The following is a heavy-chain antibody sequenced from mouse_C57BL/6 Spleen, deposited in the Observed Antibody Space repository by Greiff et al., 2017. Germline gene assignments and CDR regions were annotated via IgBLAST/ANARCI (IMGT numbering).Heavy chain of an antibody. CDR2: INPNNGGT. V-gene: IGHV1-26*01. Sequence: VQLQQSGPELVKPGASVKISCKASGYTFTDYYMNWVKQSHGKSLEWIGDINPNNGGTSYNQKFKGKATLTVDKSSSTAYMELRSLTSEDSAVYYCARDYHYYAMDYWGQGTSVTVSS. J-gene: IGHJ4*01. CDR3: ARDYHYYAMDY. CDR1: GYTFTDYY. D-gene: IGHD2-4*01.